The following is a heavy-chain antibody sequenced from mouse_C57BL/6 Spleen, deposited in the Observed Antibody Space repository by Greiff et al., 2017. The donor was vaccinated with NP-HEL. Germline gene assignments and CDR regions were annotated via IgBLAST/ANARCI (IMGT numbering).Heavy chain of an antibody. CDR1: GFTFSSYT. CDR3: ARQETAQATWFAY. V-gene: IGHV5-9*01. D-gene: IGHD3-2*02. Sequence: EVMLVESGGGLVKPGGSLKLSCAASGFTFSSYTMSWVRQTPEKRLEWVATISGGGGNTYYPDSVKGRFTISRDNAKNTLYLQMSSLRSEDTALYDCARQETAQATWFAYWGQGTLVTVSA. CDR2: ISGGGGNT. J-gene: IGHJ3*01.